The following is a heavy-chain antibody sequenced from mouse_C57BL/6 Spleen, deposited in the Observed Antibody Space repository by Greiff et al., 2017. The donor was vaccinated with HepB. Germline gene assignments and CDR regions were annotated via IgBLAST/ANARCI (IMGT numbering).Heavy chain of an antibody. CDR2: IDPANGNT. V-gene: IGHV14-3*01. J-gene: IGHJ2*01. CDR3: ARDGGVYYDYDGYFDY. CDR1: GFNIKNTY. Sequence: EVKLQESVAELVRPGASVKLSCTASGFNIKNTYMHWVKQRPEQGLEWIGRIDPANGNTKYAPKFQGKATITADTSSNTAYLQLSSLTSEDTAIYYCARDGGVYYDYDGYFDYWGQGTTLTVSS. D-gene: IGHD2-4*01.